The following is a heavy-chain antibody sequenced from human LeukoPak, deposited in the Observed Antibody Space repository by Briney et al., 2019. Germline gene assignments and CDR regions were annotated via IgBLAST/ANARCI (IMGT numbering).Heavy chain of an antibody. J-gene: IGHJ4*02. CDR2: ISYDGSSK. V-gene: IGHV3-30*18. CDR3: AKDRFKSALLWFGELCVDY. CDR1: GFTFSSYG. D-gene: IGHD3-10*01. Sequence: GGSLRLSCAASGFTFSSYGMHWVRQAPGKGLEWVAVISYDGSSKYYADSVKGRFTISRDNSKNTLYLQMNSLRAEDTAVYYCAKDRFKSALLWFGELCVDYWGQGTLVTVSS.